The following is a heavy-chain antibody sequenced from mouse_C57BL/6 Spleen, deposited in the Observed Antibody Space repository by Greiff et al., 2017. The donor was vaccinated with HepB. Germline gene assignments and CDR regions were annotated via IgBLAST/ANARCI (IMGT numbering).Heavy chain of an antibody. V-gene: IGHV3-6*01. CDR3: ARDYYGSLFAY. CDR2: ISYDGSN. J-gene: IGHJ3*01. Sequence: DVQLQESGPGLVKPSQSLSLTCSVTGYSITSGYYWNWIRQFPGNKLEWMGYISYDGSNNYNPSLKNRISITRDTSKNQFFLKLNSVTTEDTATYYCARDYYGSLFAYWGQGTLVTVSA. D-gene: IGHD1-1*01. CDR1: GYSITSGYY.